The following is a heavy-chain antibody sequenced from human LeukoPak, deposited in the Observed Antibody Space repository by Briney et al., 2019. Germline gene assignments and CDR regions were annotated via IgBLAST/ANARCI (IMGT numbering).Heavy chain of an antibody. CDR2: IYYSGST. V-gene: IGHV4-59*08. CDR1: GGSISSYY. J-gene: IGHJ3*01. D-gene: IGHD4-23*01. CDR3: ARPSLDYGGIDAFDF. Sequence: ASETLSLTCTVSGGSISSYYWSWIRQPPGKGLEWIGFIYYSGSTNYNPSLKIRVTISVDTSKNQFSLKLSSVTAADTAVYYCARPSLDYGGIDAFDFWGQGTLVTVSS.